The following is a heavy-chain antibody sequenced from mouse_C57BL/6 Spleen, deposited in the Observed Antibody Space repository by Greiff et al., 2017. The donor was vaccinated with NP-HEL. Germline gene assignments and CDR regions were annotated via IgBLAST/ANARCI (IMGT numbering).Heavy chain of an antibody. CDR1: GYTFTSYW. D-gene: IGHD1-1*01. CDR2: IYPGSGST. V-gene: IGHV1-55*01. J-gene: IGHJ2*01. CDR3: ARGYYGSSLMDY. Sequence: VQLQQSGAELVKPGASVTLSCKASGYTFTSYWITWVKQRPGQGLEWIGDIYPGSGSTNYNEKFKSKATLTVDTSSSTAYLQLSSLTSEDSAVYYCARGYYGSSLMDYWGQGTTLTVSS.